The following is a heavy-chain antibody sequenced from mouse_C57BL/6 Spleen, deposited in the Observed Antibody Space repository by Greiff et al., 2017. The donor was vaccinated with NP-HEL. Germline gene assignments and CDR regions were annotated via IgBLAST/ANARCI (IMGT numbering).Heavy chain of an antibody. CDR3: ARLRKEGSFDV. CDR2: INPNNGGT. J-gene: IGHJ1*03. Sequence: EVQLQQSGPELVKPGASVKISCKASGYTFTDYYMNWVKQSHGKSLEWIGDINPNNGGTSYNQKFKGKATLTVDKSSSTAYMELRSLTSEDSAVYYCARLRKEGSFDVWGTGTTVTVSS. CDR1: GYTFTDYY. V-gene: IGHV1-26*01.